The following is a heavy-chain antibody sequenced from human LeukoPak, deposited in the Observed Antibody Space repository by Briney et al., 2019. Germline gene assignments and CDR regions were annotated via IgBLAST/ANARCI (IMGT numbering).Heavy chain of an antibody. Sequence: GASVKVSCKASGGTFSSYAISWVRQAPGQGLEWMGRIIPILGIANYAQKFQGRVTITADKSTSTAYMELSSLRSEDTAVYYCARPTQYSSDAFDIWGQGTMVTVSS. D-gene: IGHD5-18*01. CDR3: ARPTQYSSDAFDI. CDR2: IIPILGIA. CDR1: GGTFSSYA. V-gene: IGHV1-69*04. J-gene: IGHJ3*02.